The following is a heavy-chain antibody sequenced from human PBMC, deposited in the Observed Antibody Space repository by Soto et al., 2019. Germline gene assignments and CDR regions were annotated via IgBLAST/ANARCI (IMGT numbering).Heavy chain of an antibody. D-gene: IGHD3-3*01. CDR3: ARGGFWRDT. V-gene: IGHV3-33*01. Sequence: QVHLVESGGGVVQPGKSLRLSCAASGFTFNSHPMYWVRQAPGKGLEWVAVIWYDGNTKFHADSLKGRFTISRDNSKNILYLQMNILRAEDTAVYYCARGGFWRDTWCQGTLVTVSS. CDR1: GFTFNSHP. CDR2: IWYDGNTK. J-gene: IGHJ5*02.